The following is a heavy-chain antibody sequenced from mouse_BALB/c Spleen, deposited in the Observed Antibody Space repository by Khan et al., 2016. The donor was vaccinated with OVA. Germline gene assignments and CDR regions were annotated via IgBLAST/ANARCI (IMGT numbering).Heavy chain of an antibody. CDR1: GYTFTSYW. CDR3: ARENYYGRGGYAMDY. V-gene: IGHV1S41*01. Sequence: DLVKPGTSVKLSCKASGYTFTSYWINWIKQRPGQGLEWIGRIGPGSSNTYYNEMFKGKAALNVDTSSSMAYIQLSSLSSEDSAVYFCARENYYGRGGYAMDYWGQGTSVTVSS. J-gene: IGHJ4*01. D-gene: IGHD1-1*01. CDR2: IGPGSSNT.